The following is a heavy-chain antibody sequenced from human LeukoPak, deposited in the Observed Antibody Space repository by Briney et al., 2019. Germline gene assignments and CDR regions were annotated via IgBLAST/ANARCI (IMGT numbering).Heavy chain of an antibody. CDR1: GFTFSSYG. J-gene: IGHJ3*02. D-gene: IGHD5-24*01. V-gene: IGHV3-30*03. CDR3: ARGGRWLQLVVGAFDI. Sequence: GRSLRLSCVTPGFTFSSYGMHWVRQVPGKGLEWVAVISYDAKSNYHVDSVKGRFTISRDNSKNTLYLQMNSLRAEDMAVYYCARGGRWLQLVVGAFDIWGQGTMVTVSS. CDR2: ISYDAKSN.